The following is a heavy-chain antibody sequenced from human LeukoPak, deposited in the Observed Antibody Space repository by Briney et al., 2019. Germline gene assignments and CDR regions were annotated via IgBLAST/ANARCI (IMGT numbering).Heavy chain of an antibody. V-gene: IGHV3-53*05. CDR3: ARDRSDYSIKYYYYYGMDV. J-gene: IGHJ6*02. D-gene: IGHD3-16*01. CDR1: GFTVSSNY. Sequence: GGSLILSCAASGFTVSSNYMSWVRQAPGKGLEWVSVIYSGGSTYYADSVKGRFTISRDNSKNTLYLQMNSLRAEDTAVYYCARDRSDYSIKYYYYYGMDVWGQGTTVTVSS. CDR2: IYSGGST.